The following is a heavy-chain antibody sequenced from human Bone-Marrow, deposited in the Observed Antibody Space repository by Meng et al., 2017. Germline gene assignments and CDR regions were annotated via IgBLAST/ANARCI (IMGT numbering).Heavy chain of an antibody. D-gene: IGHD3-3*01. CDR3: ARMMGIWGDDFWSGYSYYFDY. CDR2: INHIGF. V-gene: IGHV4-34*01. Sequence: QVQLQQWGAGLLKPSETLSLTCAVSGGSFSGYSWTWIRQTPGKGLEWIGEINHIGFKYNPSLKSRVTISVDTSKNQFSLKLSSVTAADTAVYYCARMMGIWGDDFWSGYSYYFDYWGQGTLVTVSS. J-gene: IGHJ4*02. CDR1: GGSFSGYS.